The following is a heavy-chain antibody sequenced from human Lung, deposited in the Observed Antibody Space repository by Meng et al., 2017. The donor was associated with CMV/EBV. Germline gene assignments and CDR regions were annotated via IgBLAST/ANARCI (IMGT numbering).Heavy chain of an antibody. D-gene: IGHD3-16*01. Sequence: SETLSLXCTVSGYSISSGYYWGWIRQPPGKGLEWIGSIYHGGSTYYNPSLKSRFTISVDTSKNQFSLKLSSVTDADTDVYYCARVGWGPVADYWGQGALVTVSS. CDR3: ARVGWGPVADY. CDR2: IYHGGST. V-gene: IGHV4-38-2*02. J-gene: IGHJ4*02. CDR1: GYSISSGYY.